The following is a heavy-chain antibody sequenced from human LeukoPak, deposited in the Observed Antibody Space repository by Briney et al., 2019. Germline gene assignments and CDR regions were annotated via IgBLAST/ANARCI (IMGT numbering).Heavy chain of an antibody. J-gene: IGHJ4*02. Sequence: GGSLRLSCAGSGFTVGSNYMCWVRQAPGKGLEWVSAISGSGGSTYYADSVKGRFSISRDDSKNTLYLQMNSLRVEDTAIYYCAKVKWSSSGALDYWGQGTLVSVSS. CDR3: AKVKWSSSGALDY. CDR2: ISGSGGST. D-gene: IGHD6-25*01. V-gene: IGHV3-23*01. CDR1: GFTVGSNY.